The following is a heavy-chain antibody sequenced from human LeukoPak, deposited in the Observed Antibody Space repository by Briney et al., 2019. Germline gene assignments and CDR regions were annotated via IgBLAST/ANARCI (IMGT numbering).Heavy chain of an antibody. CDR2: IIPIFDTA. CDR3: ATRGGVAGTNDAFDI. CDR1: GGTFSSYA. V-gene: IGHV1-69*06. D-gene: IGHD6-19*01. J-gene: IGHJ3*02. Sequence: SVKVSCKASGGTFSSYAISWVRQAPGQGLEWMGGIIPIFDTANYAQKFQGRVTITADKSTSTAYMELSSLRSEDTAVYYCATRGGVAGTNDAFDIWGQGTMVTVSS.